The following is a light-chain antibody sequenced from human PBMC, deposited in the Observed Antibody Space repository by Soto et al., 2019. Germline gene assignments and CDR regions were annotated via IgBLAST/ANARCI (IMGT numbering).Light chain of an antibody. Sequence: EIVLTQSPGTLSLSPGERATLSCRASQSVSSNYLAWYQQKPGQAPRLLIYDTSSRATGIPDRFSGSGSGTDFTLTISRLEPEDFAVYYCQQYGSSPSLTFGGGTKVEIK. CDR2: DTS. V-gene: IGKV3-20*01. CDR3: QQYGSSPSLT. CDR1: QSVSSNY. J-gene: IGKJ4*01.